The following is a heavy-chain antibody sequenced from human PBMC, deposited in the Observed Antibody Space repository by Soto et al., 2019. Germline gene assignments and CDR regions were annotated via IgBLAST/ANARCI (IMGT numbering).Heavy chain of an antibody. CDR3: ARTGYCSGGSCYRYYGMDV. V-gene: IGHV5-51*01. Sequence: EALNISAKGPGYTFSRSCISSVRQLQGKVLEWMGIIYPGDSDTRYSPSFQGQVTISADKSISTAYLQWSSLKASDTATYYCARTGYCSGGSCYRYYGMDVWGQGTTVTVSS. CDR1: GYTFSRSC. CDR2: IYPGDSDT. D-gene: IGHD2-15*01. J-gene: IGHJ6*02.